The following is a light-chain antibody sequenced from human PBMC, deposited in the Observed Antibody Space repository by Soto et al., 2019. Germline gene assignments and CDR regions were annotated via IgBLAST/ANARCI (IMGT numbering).Light chain of an antibody. CDR1: NTNIGIYNL. J-gene: IGLJ3*02. V-gene: IGLV2-23*02. CDR3: SSYAGGTYFLL. Sequence: QSALTQPASVSGSLGQSITISCTGTNTNIGIYNLVSWYRQDPGKAPKLIIYEVNKRPSGISSRFSGSKSGSAAFLTISGLQSDDDSEYYCSSYAGGTYFLLFGGGTKVTVL. CDR2: EVN.